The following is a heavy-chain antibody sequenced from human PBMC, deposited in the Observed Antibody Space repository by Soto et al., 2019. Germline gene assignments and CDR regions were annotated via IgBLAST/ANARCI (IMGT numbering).Heavy chain of an antibody. J-gene: IGHJ6*02. CDR2: ISYDGSNK. CDR3: AKDYYDFFYYYGMDV. Sequence: GGSLRLSCAVSGFTFSSYGTHWVRQAPGKGLEWVAVISYDGSNKYYADSVKGRFTISRDNSKNTLYLQMNSLRAEDTAVYYCAKDYYDFFYYYGMDVWGQGTTVTVSS. V-gene: IGHV3-30*18. D-gene: IGHD3-3*01. CDR1: GFTFSSYG.